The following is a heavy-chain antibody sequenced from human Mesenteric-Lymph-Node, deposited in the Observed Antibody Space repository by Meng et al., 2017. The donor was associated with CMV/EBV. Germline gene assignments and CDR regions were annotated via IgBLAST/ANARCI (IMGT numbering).Heavy chain of an antibody. CDR1: GYTFTGYY. J-gene: IGHJ6*02. Sequence: ASVKVSCKASGYTFTGYYMHWVRQAPGQGLEWMGWISAYNGNTNYAQKLQGRVTMTTDTSTSTAYMELRSLRSDDMAVYYCARDSGSYYDFWSGYLLTKYYYGMDVWGQGTTVTVSS. V-gene: IGHV1-18*03. CDR3: ARDSGSYYDFWSGYLLTKYYYGMDV. CDR2: ISAYNGNT. D-gene: IGHD3-3*01.